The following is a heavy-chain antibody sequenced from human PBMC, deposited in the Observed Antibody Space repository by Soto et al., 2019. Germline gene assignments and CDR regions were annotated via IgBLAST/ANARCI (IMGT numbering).Heavy chain of an antibody. V-gene: IGHV4-59*08. J-gene: IGHJ4*02. D-gene: IGHD6-19*01. Sequence: SVTLSLTCTVSGGSISSYHWSWIRQPPGKGLEWIGYIFLSESTNYNPSLKSRVTISVDTSTNQFSLKVRSVTAADTAVYYCARHGGYSSGWAYFDYWGLGTLVTVSS. CDR3: ARHGGYSSGWAYFDY. CDR1: GGSISSYH. CDR2: IFLSEST.